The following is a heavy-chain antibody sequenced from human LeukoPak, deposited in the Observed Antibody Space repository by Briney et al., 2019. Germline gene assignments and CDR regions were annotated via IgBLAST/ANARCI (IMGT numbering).Heavy chain of an antibody. CDR2: ISYDGSNK. D-gene: IGHD1-26*01. CDR3: AKIDVGATMTGFDY. CDR1: GFTFSSYG. J-gene: IGHJ4*02. V-gene: IGHV3-30*18. Sequence: GGSLRLSCAASGFTFSSYGMHWVRQAPGKGLEWVAVISYDGSNKYYADSVKGRFTISRDNSKNTLYLQMNSLRAEDTAVYYCAKIDVGATMTGFDYWGQGTLVAVSS.